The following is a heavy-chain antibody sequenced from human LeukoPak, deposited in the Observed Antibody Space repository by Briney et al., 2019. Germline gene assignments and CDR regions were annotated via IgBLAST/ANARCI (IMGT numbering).Heavy chain of an antibody. CDR3: ARGGSLVGTTPHDTFDI. J-gene: IGHJ3*02. CDR1: AAPISTYY. CDR2: TYYSGST. V-gene: IGHV4-59*01. Sequence: SETLSLNCTVSAAPISTYYWSCIRQPPAKGLDLTGYTYYSGSTNYNPSLKSRVAISVDTSKNQVSLRLSSVTAADTAVYYCARGGSLVGTTPHDTFDIWGQGTVVTVS. D-gene: IGHD1-26*01.